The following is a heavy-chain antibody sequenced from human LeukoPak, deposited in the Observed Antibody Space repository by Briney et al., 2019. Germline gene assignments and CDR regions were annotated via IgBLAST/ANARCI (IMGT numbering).Heavy chain of an antibody. Sequence: SGTLSLTCAVSGGSISSSNWWSWVRQPPGKGLEWIGEIYHSGSTNYNPFLKSRVTISVDTSKNQFSLELSSVTAADTAVFYCARDTRIVGATAIDCWGQGTLVTVSS. J-gene: IGHJ4*02. V-gene: IGHV4-4*02. D-gene: IGHD1-26*01. CDR2: IYHSGST. CDR1: GGSISSSNW. CDR3: ARDTRIVGATAIDC.